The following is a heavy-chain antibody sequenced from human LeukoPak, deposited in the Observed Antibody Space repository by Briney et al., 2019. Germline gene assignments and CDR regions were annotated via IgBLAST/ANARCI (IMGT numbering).Heavy chain of an antibody. CDR2: IYYSGST. Sequence: SETLSLTCTVSGGSISSSFYYWGWIRQPPGKGLEWIGSIYYSGSTYYNPSLKSRVTISVDTSKNQFSLKLSSVTAADTAVYYCARLSTGIAAVGAPNFDYWGQGTLVTVSS. V-gene: IGHV4-39*01. CDR3: ARLSTGIAAVGAPNFDY. D-gene: IGHD6-13*01. CDR1: GGSISSSFYY. J-gene: IGHJ4*02.